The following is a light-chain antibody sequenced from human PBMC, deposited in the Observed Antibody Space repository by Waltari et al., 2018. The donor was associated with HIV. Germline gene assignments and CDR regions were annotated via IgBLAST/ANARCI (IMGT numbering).Light chain of an antibody. CDR2: EVI. CDR1: SSDVGCYDS. J-gene: IGLJ3*02. V-gene: IGLV2-11*01. CDR3: CSYAGTCSHVL. Sequence: QSALPQPRSVSGSPGQSVTISCTGTSSDVGCYDSVSWYLQHPGKLPKLIIYEVIKRPSGGPDRFSGSKSCHTASLTISRVLPEEEDAYFCCSYAGTCSHVLFGGGTKLTVL.